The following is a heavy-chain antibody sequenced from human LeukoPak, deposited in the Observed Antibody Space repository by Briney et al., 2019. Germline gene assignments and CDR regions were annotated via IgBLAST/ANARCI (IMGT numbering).Heavy chain of an antibody. CDR1: GCSLSTYY. D-gene: IGHD3-16*01. J-gene: IGHJ4*02. CDR3: ARGGGRYVEY. Sequence: SETLSLTCTVSGCSLSTYYWSWIRQPPGKGLEWMGYIYYSGSTNYNPSLKSRVTISVDTSKNQFSLKLSSVTAADTAVYYCARGGGRYVEYWGQGNLVTVSS. V-gene: IGHV4-59*01. CDR2: IYYSGST.